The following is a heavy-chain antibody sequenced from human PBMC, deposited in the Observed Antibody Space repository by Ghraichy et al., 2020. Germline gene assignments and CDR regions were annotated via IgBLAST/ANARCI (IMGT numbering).Heavy chain of an antibody. Sequence: LSLTCAASGFTFSSYAMSWVRQAPGKGLEWVSAISGSGGSTYYADSVKGRFTISRDNSKNTLYLQMNSLRAEDTAVYYCAKSGSSRRNSVGYWGQGTLVTVSS. CDR3: AKSGSSRRNSVGY. D-gene: IGHD2-2*01. V-gene: IGHV3-23*01. CDR1: GFTFSSYA. J-gene: IGHJ4*02. CDR2: ISGSGGST.